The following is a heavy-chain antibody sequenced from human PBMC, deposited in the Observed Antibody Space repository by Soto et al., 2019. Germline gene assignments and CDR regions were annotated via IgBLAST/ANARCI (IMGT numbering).Heavy chain of an antibody. V-gene: IGHV1-69*04. CDR2: IIPILGIA. CDR1: GGTFSSYT. J-gene: IGHJ6*03. D-gene: IGHD4-17*01. CDR3: ARDPYGDLSYYYYMDV. Sequence: SVKVSCKASGGTFSSYTISWVRQAPGQGLEWMGRIIPILGIANYAQKFQGRVTITADKSTSTAYMELSSLRSEDTAVYYRARDPYGDLSYYYYMDVWGKGTTVTVSS.